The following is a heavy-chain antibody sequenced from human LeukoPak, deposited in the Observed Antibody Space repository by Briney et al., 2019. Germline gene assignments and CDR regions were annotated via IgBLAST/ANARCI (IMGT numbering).Heavy chain of an antibody. CDR3: ARVSSTYRDFDY. V-gene: IGHV4-30-4*01. CDR1: GGSISSGDYY. D-gene: IGHD2-2*01. Sequence: TSETLSLTCTVSGGSISSGDYYWSWIRQPPGKGLEWIGYIYYSGSTYYNPSLKSRVTISVDTSKNQFSLKLSSVTAADTAVYYCARVSSTYRDFDYWGQGTLVTVSS. CDR2: IYYSGST. J-gene: IGHJ4*02.